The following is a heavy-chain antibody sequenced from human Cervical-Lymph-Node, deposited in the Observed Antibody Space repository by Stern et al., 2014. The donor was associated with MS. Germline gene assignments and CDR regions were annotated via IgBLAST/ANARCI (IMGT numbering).Heavy chain of an antibody. CDR2: KKTDGSEK. J-gene: IGHJ5*02. D-gene: IGHD1-7*01. CDR1: GFTFSNYW. CDR3: ARAFRELGT. V-gene: IGHV3-7*01. Sequence: EVQLVESGGGLVQPGESLRLSCAVSGFTFSNYWMTWVRQAPGKGLEWVASKKTDGSEKSYVASVKGRFTISRGTTTKTLKLTRYSLRAEDTAVYYCARAFRELGTWGQGTLVTVSS.